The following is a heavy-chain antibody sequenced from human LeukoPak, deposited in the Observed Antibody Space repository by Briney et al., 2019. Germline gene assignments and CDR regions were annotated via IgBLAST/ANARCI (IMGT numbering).Heavy chain of an antibody. CDR1: KFTFSHYG. CDR2: ISSDGSIK. J-gene: IGHJ4*02. Sequence: GRSLRLSCTASKFTFSHYGMQWARQAPGKGLEWVAVISSDGSIKVYADSVKGRFTLSRDNSINTVDLQMNSLRAEDTAVYYCVKEYHSRGFGAYFDYWGQGTLVTVSS. CDR3: VKEYHSRGFGAYFDY. D-gene: IGHD3-3*01. V-gene: IGHV3-30*18.